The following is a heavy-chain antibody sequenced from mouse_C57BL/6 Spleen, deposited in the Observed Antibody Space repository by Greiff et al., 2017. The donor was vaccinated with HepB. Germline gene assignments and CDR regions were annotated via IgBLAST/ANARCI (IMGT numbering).Heavy chain of an antibody. D-gene: IGHD1-1*01. CDR1: GFTFNTYA. J-gene: IGHJ1*03. V-gene: IGHV10-3*01. CDR3: VITTVVATYWYFDV. Sequence: EVQLVESGGGLVQPKGSLKLSCAASGFTFNTYAMHWVRQAPGKGLEWVARIRSKSSNYATYYADSVKDRITISRDDSQSMLYLQMNNLKTEDKAMYYCVITTVVATYWYFDVWGTGTTVTVSS. CDR2: IRSKSSNYAT.